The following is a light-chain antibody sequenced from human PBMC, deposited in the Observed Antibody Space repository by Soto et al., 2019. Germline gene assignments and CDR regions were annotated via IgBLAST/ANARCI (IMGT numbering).Light chain of an antibody. Sequence: EIVLTPSPGTLSLSPGERATLSCRASPSVSSSYLAWYQQKPGQAPRLLIYGASSRATGSPDRFSGSGSGTDFTLTISRLEPEDFAVYYCQQYGSSPKTFGQGTKVEIK. CDR1: PSVSSSY. CDR2: GAS. J-gene: IGKJ1*01. V-gene: IGKV3-20*01. CDR3: QQYGSSPKT.